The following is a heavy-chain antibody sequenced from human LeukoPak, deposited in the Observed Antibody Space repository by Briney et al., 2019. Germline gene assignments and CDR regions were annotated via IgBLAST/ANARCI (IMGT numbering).Heavy chain of an antibody. V-gene: IGHV1-46*01. CDR2: INPSGGST. J-gene: IGHJ4*02. CDR1: GYTFTSYY. CDR3: AREEMVRGANEVGGY. Sequence: ASVKVSCKASGYTFTSYYMHRVRQAPGQGLEWMGIINPSGGSTSYAQKFQGRVTMTRDTSTSTVYMELSSLRSEDTAVYYCAREEMVRGANEVGGYWGQGTLVTVSS. D-gene: IGHD3-10*01.